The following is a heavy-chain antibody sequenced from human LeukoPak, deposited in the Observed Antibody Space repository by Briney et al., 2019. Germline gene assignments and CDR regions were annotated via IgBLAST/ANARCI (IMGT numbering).Heavy chain of an antibody. CDR2: ISYDGSKT. Sequence: RPGGSLRLSCAVSGFTFSRYGMHWVRQAPGKVLEWVAVISYDGSKTNYVDSVKGRLTISRNNSKNTLYLQMTGLRPEDTAVYYCASSSSGWYLVDYWGQGTLVTVSS. CDR1: GFTFSRYG. J-gene: IGHJ4*02. V-gene: IGHV3-30*03. D-gene: IGHD6-19*01. CDR3: ASSSSGWYLVDY.